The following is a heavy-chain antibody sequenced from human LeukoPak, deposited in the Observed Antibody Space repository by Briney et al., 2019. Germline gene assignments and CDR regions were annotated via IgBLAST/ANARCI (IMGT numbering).Heavy chain of an antibody. CDR1: GFTFSSYD. CDR3: AKAGYNWNSLDY. CDR2: ISGSGGST. Sequence: GGSLRLSCAASGFTFSSYDMSWVRQAPGKGLEWVSAISGSGGSTYYADSVKGRFTISRDNSKNTLYLQMNSLRAEDTAVYYCAKAGYNWNSLDYWGQGTLVTVSS. V-gene: IGHV3-23*01. J-gene: IGHJ4*02. D-gene: IGHD1-1*01.